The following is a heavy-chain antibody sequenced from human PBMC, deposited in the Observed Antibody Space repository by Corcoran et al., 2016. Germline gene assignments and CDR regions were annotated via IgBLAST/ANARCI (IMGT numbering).Heavy chain of an antibody. Sequence: QVQLVQSGAEVKKPGSSVKVSCKASGGTFSSYAISWVRQAPGQGLEWMGGIIPIFGTANYAQKFQGRVTITADESTSTAYMELSSLRSEDTAVYYCARALRFLEWLSSPDYYYGMDVWGQGTTVTVSS. CDR3: ARALRFLEWLSSPDYYYGMDV. CDR1: GGTFSSYA. CDR2: IIPIFGTA. J-gene: IGHJ6*02. D-gene: IGHD3-3*01. V-gene: IGHV1-69*01.